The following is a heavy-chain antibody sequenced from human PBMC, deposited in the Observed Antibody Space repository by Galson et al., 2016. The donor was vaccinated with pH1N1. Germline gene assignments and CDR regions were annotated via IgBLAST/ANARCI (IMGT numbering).Heavy chain of an antibody. V-gene: IGHV4-59*01. CDR2: IYSTGST. D-gene: IGHD6-13*01. CDR3: ARGTSSWYRVSDY. Sequence: SETLSLTCTVSGDSINNYCWSWLRQAPGKGLELIGYIYSTGSTNYNPSLKSRVTISVDTSKNQFSLKLSSVTAADTGVYYCARGTSSWYRVSDYWGPGTLVTVSS. CDR1: GDSINNYC. J-gene: IGHJ4*02.